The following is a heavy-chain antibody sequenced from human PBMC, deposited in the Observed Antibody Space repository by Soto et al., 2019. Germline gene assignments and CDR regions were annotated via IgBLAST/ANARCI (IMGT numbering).Heavy chain of an antibody. CDR1: GGSVSSGSYY. Sequence: SETLSLTCTVSGGSVSSGSYYWSWIRQPPGKGLEWIGYIYYSGSTNYNPSLKSRVTISVDTSKNQFSLKLSSVTAADTAVYYCARLTQWLHFDSWGQGTLVT. V-gene: IGHV4-61*01. D-gene: IGHD6-19*01. CDR3: ARLTQWLHFDS. J-gene: IGHJ4*02. CDR2: IYYSGST.